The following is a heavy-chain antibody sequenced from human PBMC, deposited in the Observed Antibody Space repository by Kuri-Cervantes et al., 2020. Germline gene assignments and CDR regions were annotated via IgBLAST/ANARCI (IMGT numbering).Heavy chain of an antibody. V-gene: IGHV3-30-3*02. CDR1: GFTFSSYA. J-gene: IGHJ4*02. CDR3: AKVADYSKGVYYFDY. CDR2: ISYNGTET. D-gene: IGHD4-11*01. Sequence: GESLKISCAASGFTFSSYAMHWVRQAPGKGLEWVALISYNGTETYYADSVKGRFTISRDNSKNTLYLQMNSLRAEDTAVYYCAKVADYSKGVYYFDYWGQGTLVTVSS.